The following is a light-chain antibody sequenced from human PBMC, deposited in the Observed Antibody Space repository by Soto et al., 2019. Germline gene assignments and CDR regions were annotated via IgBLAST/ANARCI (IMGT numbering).Light chain of an antibody. J-gene: IGLJ1*01. CDR2: EVT. CDR3: SSHTSGSTRV. V-gene: IGLV2-14*01. Sequence: QSVLTQPASVSGSPGQSIAISCTGTSGDVGGYDYVSWYQQHPDKAPKLMIYEVTKRPSWVSNRFSGSKSGNTASLTISGLHPEDEADYYCSSHTSGSTRVFGSGTKVTDL. CDR1: SGDVGGYDY.